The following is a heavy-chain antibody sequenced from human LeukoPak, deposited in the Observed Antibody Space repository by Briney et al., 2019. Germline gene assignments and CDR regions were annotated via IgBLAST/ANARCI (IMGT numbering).Heavy chain of an antibody. D-gene: IGHD6-13*01. Sequence: ASVKVSCKASGYTFPTYYIHWVGQAPAQGLEWMGIINPTGGSTSYAQKFQGRVTMTRDTSTSTVYMEMSSLRSEDTAVYYCARCIAAAGPYFDYWGQGTLVTVSS. V-gene: IGHV1-46*01. CDR3: ARCIAAAGPYFDY. CDR2: INPTGGST. CDR1: GYTFPTYY. J-gene: IGHJ4*02.